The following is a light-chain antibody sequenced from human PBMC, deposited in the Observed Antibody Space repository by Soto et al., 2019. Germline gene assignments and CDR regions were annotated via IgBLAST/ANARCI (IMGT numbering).Light chain of an antibody. CDR3: VSSYDSRNVGV. CDR2: DVT. J-gene: IGLJ3*02. CDR1: SSDVGGYNY. Sequence: QSVLTQPASVSGSPGQSITISCTGSSSDVGGYNYVSWYQQHPGKAPKLMIYDVTNRPSGVSNRFSGSKSGNTAALTISGLQAGGEGDYYCVSSYDSRNVGVFGGGTKLTVL. V-gene: IGLV2-14*01.